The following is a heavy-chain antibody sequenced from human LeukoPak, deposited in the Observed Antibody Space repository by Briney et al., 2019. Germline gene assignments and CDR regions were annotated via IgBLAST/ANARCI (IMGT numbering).Heavy chain of an antibody. D-gene: IGHD4-17*01. Sequence: SQTLSLTCAVSGGSISSGGYSWSWIRQPPGTGLEWIGYIYHSGSTYYNPSLKSRVTISVDRSKNQFSLKLSSVTAADTAVYYCASTSYGDYFDYWGQGTLVTVSS. CDR1: GGSISSGGYS. V-gene: IGHV4-30-2*01. CDR2: IYHSGST. J-gene: IGHJ4*02. CDR3: ASTSYGDYFDY.